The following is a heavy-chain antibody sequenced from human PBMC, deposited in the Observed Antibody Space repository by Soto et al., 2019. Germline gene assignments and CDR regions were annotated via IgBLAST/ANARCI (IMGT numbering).Heavy chain of an antibody. J-gene: IGHJ4*02. D-gene: IGHD2-15*01. CDR2: IYWDDDK. Sequence: QITLKESGPTLVKPTQTLTLTCTFSGFSLTTTGVGVGWIRQPPGKALEWLAIIYWDDDKRYSPSLKSRLTITKDTSKNQVVLTMTNMDPVDTATYFCAHRAVLCSGGTCYSHPCDFWGQGTLVTVSS. CDR1: GFSLTTTGVG. CDR3: AHRAVLCSGGTCYSHPCDF. V-gene: IGHV2-5*02.